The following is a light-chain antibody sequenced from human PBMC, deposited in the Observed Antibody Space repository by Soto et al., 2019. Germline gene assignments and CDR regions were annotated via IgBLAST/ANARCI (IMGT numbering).Light chain of an antibody. CDR3: QXYNNWPPT. Sequence: ELVMTQSPATLSLSPGDSATLSCRASQSVSSNLAWYQQKPGQAPRLLIYGESTRATGIPDRLSGSGSGTELNLTISRLQSEDFAVYYCQXYNNWPPTCGQGTKVDIK. CDR1: QSVSSN. J-gene: IGKJ1*01. V-gene: IGKV3-15*01. CDR2: GES.